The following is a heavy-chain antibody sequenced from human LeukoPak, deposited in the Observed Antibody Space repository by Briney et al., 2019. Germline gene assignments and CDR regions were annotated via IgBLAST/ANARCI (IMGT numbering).Heavy chain of an antibody. Sequence: GGSLRLSCAASGFTFSNYWMHWVRQAPGKGLVWVSRIKGDGSHTIYADSVKGRFTISRDNSKNTLSLQLTSLRAEDTGIYFCARDGGHPLTSYYRAYWGQGTLVTVSS. D-gene: IGHD4-11*01. V-gene: IGHV3-74*01. J-gene: IGHJ4*02. CDR2: IKGDGSHT. CDR1: GFTFSNYW. CDR3: ARDGGHPLTSYYRAY.